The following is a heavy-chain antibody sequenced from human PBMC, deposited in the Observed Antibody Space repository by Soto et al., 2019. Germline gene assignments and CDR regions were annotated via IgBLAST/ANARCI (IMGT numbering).Heavy chain of an antibody. J-gene: IGHJ3*01. D-gene: IGHD2-15*01. CDR1: GFNFSNYG. V-gene: IGHV3-33*01. CDR2: IWYDGSNT. Sequence: QVQLVQSGGGVVQPGRSLRLSCAASGFNFSNYGMQWVRQPPGKGLEWVTVIWYDGSNTFYADSVKGRFSISRDNSKNMVYLQLNSVRAEDTAVYYCASGIGYCSGGKCYSVVDAFDVWGQGAMVTVSS. CDR3: ASGIGYCSGGKCYSVVDAFDV.